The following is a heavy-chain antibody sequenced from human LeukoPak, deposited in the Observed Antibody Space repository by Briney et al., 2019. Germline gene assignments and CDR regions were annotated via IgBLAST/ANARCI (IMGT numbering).Heavy chain of an antibody. J-gene: IGHJ6*03. V-gene: IGHV4-4*09. CDR1: GGSISSYY. CDR3: ARSDRYSYYYMDV. Sequence: SETLSLTCTVSGGSISSYYWSWIRQPPGKGLEWIGYIYTSASTNYNPSLKSRVTISVDTSKNQFSLKLSSVTAADTAVYYCARSDRYSYYYMDVWGKGTMVTVSS. CDR2: IYTSAST.